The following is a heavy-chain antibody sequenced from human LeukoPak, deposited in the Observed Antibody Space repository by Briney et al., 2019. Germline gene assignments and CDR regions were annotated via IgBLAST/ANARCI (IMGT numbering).Heavy chain of an antibody. CDR3: AKDRAHQLVLDF. CDR2: TIGSGSST. CDR1: GFIISSYA. Sequence: GWSLRLCCASSGFIISSYAMSWVRQAPGKGLELVSATIGSGSSTSYADAVKGRFTISSNNSKNTLFLKMNSLRAEDTAVYYCAKDRAHQLVLDFWGQGTLVTVSS. J-gene: IGHJ4*02. D-gene: IGHD6-13*01. V-gene: IGHV3-23*01.